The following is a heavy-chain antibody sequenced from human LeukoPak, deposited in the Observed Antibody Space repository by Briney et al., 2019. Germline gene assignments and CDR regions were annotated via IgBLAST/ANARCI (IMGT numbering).Heavy chain of an antibody. V-gene: IGHV3-66*01. D-gene: IGHD2-15*01. Sequence: GSRTLSCSASGLIVSDILMSWVSQAPGKGLEWVSIMYAGGSTYYPDSVKGRFTISRNTSKNPLLIQLHSRRAEDTAVYYCATTRDYSIDSWGLGTLLPASS. CDR3: ATTRDYSIDS. CDR2: MYAGGST. J-gene: IGHJ4*02. CDR1: GLIVSDIL.